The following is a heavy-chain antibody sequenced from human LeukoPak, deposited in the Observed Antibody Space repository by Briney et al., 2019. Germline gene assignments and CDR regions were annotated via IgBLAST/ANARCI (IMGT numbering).Heavy chain of an antibody. Sequence: GESLKISCKGSGYSFSSYWIGWVRQMPGKGLEWMGIIYPGDSDTRYSPSFQGQVTISADKSISTAYLQWSSLKASDTAMYYCSRQPSIAARPFYMDVWGKGTTVTVSS. CDR2: IYPGDSDT. J-gene: IGHJ6*03. CDR1: GYSFSSYW. D-gene: IGHD6-6*01. CDR3: SRQPSIAARPFYMDV. V-gene: IGHV5-51*01.